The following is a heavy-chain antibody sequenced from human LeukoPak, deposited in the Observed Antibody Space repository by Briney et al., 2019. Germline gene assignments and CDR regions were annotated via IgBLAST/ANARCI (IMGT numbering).Heavy chain of an antibody. CDR3: ARRYGGYWASDI. Sequence: GGSLRLSCAASGFTFSSYWMHWVRQAPGKGLVWVSCINSDGSSTSYADSVKGRFTISRDNAKNTLYLQMNSLRAEDTAVYYCARRYGGYWASDIWGQGTMVTVSS. J-gene: IGHJ3*02. CDR2: INSDGSST. CDR1: GFTFSSYW. V-gene: IGHV3-74*01. D-gene: IGHD2-21*01.